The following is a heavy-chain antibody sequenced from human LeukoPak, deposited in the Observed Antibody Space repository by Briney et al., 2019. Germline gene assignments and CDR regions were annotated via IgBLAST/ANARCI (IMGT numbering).Heavy chain of an antibody. Sequence: GSLRLSCAASGFTFSSYRMSWVRQAPGKGLEWVANIKLEGSEKNYVDSVKGRFTISRDNAKNSVYLQMNSLRAEDTAVYYCARGGTATYYFDYWGQGTLVTVSS. J-gene: IGHJ4*02. CDR2: IKLEGSEK. CDR3: ARGGTATYYFDY. CDR1: GFTFSSYR. V-gene: IGHV3-7*01. D-gene: IGHD3-16*01.